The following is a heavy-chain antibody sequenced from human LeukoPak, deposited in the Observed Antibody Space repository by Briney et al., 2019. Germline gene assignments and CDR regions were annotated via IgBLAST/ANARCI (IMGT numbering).Heavy chain of an antibody. CDR3: ARRSGPAAIPKYNWFDP. Sequence: ASVKVSCKASGYTFTSYDINWVRQATGQGLEWMGWMNPNSGNTGYAQKFQGRVTMTRNTSISTVYMELSSLRSEDTAVYYCARRSGPAAIPKYNWFDPWGQGTLVTVSS. CDR2: MNPNSGNT. J-gene: IGHJ5*02. V-gene: IGHV1-8*01. D-gene: IGHD2-2*02. CDR1: GYTFTSYD.